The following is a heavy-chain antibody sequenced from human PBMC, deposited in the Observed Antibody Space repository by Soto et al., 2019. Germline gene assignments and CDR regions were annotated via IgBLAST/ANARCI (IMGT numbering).Heavy chain of an antibody. CDR2: IYYSGST. D-gene: IGHD4-17*01. J-gene: IGHJ6*02. CDR3: ARDRNYGGNYGYYYYGMDV. Sequence: QVQLQESGPGLVKPSETLSLTCTVSGGSVSSGSYYWSWIRQPPGKGLEWIGYIYYSGSTNYNPSLESRVTISVDTSKKQFSLKLSSVTAADTAVYYCARDRNYGGNYGYYYYGMDVWGQGTTVTVSS. V-gene: IGHV4-61*01. CDR1: GGSVSSGSYY.